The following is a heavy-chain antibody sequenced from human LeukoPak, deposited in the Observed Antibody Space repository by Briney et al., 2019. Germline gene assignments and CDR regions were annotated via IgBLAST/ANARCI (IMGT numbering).Heavy chain of an antibody. V-gene: IGHV3-43*02. CDR1: RFTLDDYA. J-gene: IGHJ4*02. Sequence: GCSLRLSCAASRFTLDDYAMHLVRQAPPKGLEWVSLITGDRCRTYYAHSVKRRFTISRDNSENSLYLQMNSLRAEDTALYYCARTGNFDYWGQGTLVTVSS. CDR3: ARTGNFDY. CDR2: ITGDRCRT. D-gene: IGHD3/OR15-3a*01.